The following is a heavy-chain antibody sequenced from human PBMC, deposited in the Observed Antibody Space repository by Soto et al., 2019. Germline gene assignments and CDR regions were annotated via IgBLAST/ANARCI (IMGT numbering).Heavy chain of an antibody. CDR2: ITPDNGRT. CDR1: GYTFTTFA. CDR3: ARDKYPYGNFDY. Sequence: QVHLVQSGAEEKTPGASVKLSCKSSGYTFTTFAIHWIRQAPGQRPEWMGWITPDNGRTAYSPKFQDRVIVSGDVPASTAYRELVSLRSEDTAMYFCARDKYPYGNFDYWGQGTLVTVSS. V-gene: IGHV1-3*05. D-gene: IGHD3-10*01. J-gene: IGHJ4*02.